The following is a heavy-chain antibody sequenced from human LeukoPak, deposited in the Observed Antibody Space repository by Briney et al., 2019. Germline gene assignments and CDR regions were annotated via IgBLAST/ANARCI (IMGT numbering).Heavy chain of an antibody. CDR3: ARDRGPTRYNWNYGLDWFDP. CDR1: GYTFTGYY. V-gene: IGHV1-2*02. CDR2: INPNSGGT. J-gene: IGHJ5*02. Sequence: GASVKASCKASGYTFTGYYMHWVRQAPGQGLEWMGWINPNSGGTNYAQKFQGRVTMTRDTSISTAYMELSRLRSDDTAVYYCARDRGPTRYNWNYGLDWFDPWGQGTLVTVSS. D-gene: IGHD1-7*01.